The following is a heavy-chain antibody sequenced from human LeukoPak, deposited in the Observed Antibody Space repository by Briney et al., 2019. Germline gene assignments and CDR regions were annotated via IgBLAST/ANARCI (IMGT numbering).Heavy chain of an antibody. J-gene: IGHJ4*02. CDR1: GYTFTSYA. CDR2: INTNTGNP. D-gene: IGHD5-24*01. V-gene: IGHV7-4-1*02. CDR3: QVEMATLGDY. Sequence: ASVKVSCKASGYTFTSYAMNWVRQAPGQGLEWMRWINTNTGNPTYAQGFTGRFVFSLDTSVSTAYLQISSLKAEDTAVYYCQVEMATLGDYWGQGTLVTVSS.